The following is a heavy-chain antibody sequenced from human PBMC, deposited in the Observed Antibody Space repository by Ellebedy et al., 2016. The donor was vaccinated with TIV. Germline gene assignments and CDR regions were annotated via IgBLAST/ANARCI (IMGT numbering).Heavy chain of an antibody. V-gene: IGHV3-72*01. CDR1: GFTFSDHY. J-gene: IGHJ4*02. Sequence: GGSLRLXXAASGFTFSDHYMDWVRQAPGKGLEWVGRIRSKARSYTTEYAASVKGRFTISRDDSKSSLYLQMNSLKTEDTAVYYCARAPGAGSRWGQGTLVTVSS. CDR3: ARAPGAGSR. CDR2: IRSKARSYTT. D-gene: IGHD3-10*01.